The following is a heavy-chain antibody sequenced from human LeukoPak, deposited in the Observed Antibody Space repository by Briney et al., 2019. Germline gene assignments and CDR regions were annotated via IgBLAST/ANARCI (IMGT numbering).Heavy chain of an antibody. CDR3: ARGSDSSSWYRAGFDY. CDR1: GFTFSSYA. J-gene: IGHJ4*02. V-gene: IGHV3-23*01. Sequence: GGSLRLSCAASGFTFSSYAMSWVRQAPGKGLEWVSAISGSGGSTYYADSVKGRFTISRDNSKNTLYLQMNSLRAEDTAVYYCARGSDSSSWYRAGFDYWGQGTLVTVSS. CDR2: ISGSGGST. D-gene: IGHD6-13*01.